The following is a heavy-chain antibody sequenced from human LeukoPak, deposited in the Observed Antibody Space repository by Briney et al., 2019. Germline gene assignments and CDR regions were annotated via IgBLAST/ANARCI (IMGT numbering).Heavy chain of an antibody. D-gene: IGHD4-17*01. J-gene: IGHJ5*02. CDR1: GFTFSSYA. CDR3: ARPTVTPVGWFDP. Sequence: GGSLRLSCAASGFTFSSYAMRWGRQAPGKGLEWVSAIRGSGGSTYYADCVKGRFNISRDHSKNTLYLQMNSLRAEDTAVYYCARPTVTPVGWFDPWGQGTLVTVPS. V-gene: IGHV3-23*01. CDR2: IRGSGGST.